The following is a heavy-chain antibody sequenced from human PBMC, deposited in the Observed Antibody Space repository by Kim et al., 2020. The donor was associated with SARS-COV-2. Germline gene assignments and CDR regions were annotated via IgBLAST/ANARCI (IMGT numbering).Heavy chain of an antibody. Sequence: ASVKFSCKASGYTFTSYAMNWVRQAPGQGLEWMGWINTITGNPTYAQGFTGRFVFSLDTSVSTAYLQISSLKAEDTAVYYCARTTGVGVVIIPLDYWGQGTLVTVSS. D-gene: IGHD3-3*01. CDR3: ARTTGVGVVIIPLDY. CDR2: INTITGNP. J-gene: IGHJ4*02. CDR1: GYTFTSYA. V-gene: IGHV7-4-1*02.